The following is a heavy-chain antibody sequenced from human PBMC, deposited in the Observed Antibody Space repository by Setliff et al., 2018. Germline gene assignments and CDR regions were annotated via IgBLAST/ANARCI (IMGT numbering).Heavy chain of an antibody. CDR1: GGSVNSGYDN. CDR2: INRRGST. D-gene: IGHD6-19*01. Sequence: PSETLSLTCTVSGGSVNSGYDNWNWLRQSAGKGLEWIGHINRRGSTNFSPSLKSRVTISLDTSKNQFSLNLTSVTAADTAVYYCARASSGWCSAYYYYMDVWGKGTTVTVSS. V-gene: IGHV4-61*09. CDR3: ARASSGWCSAYYYYMDV. J-gene: IGHJ6*03.